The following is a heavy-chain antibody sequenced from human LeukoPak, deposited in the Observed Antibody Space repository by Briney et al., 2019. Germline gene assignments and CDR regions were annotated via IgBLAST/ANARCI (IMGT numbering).Heavy chain of an antibody. D-gene: IGHD5-12*01. V-gene: IGHV3-30*04. CDR1: GFTFSSYA. CDR2: ISYDGSNK. CDR3: ARDPVATIFSSYYFYYMDV. Sequence: GGSLRLSCAASGFTFSSYAMHWVRQAPGKGLEWVAVISYDGSNKYYADSVKGRFTISRDNSKNTLYLQMNSLRPEDTAVYHCARDPVATIFSSYYFYYMDVWGKGTTVTVSS. J-gene: IGHJ6*03.